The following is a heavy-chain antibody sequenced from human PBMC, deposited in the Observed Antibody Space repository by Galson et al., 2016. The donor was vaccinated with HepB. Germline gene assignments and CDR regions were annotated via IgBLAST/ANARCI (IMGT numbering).Heavy chain of an antibody. CDR2: ISAYNGNT. V-gene: IGHV1-18*01. CDR1: GYTFINYG. Sequence: QSGAEVKKPGASVKVSCMASGYTFINYGISWVRQAPGQGLEWMGWISAYNGNTNYVQKLQGRVTLTTDTSTSTAYMELGSLRSDDTAVYYCARDTYYDFWSGYFIDYWGQGTLVTVSS. D-gene: IGHD3-3*01. J-gene: IGHJ4*02. CDR3: ARDTYYDFWSGYFIDY.